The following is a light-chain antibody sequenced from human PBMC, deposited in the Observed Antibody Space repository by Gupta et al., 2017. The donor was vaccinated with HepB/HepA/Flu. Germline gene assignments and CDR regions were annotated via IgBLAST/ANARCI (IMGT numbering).Light chain of an antibody. CDR1: NSDVGDYNY. V-gene: IGLV2-14*01. Sequence: SALAPPASLSGSPGQSITLSCPGSNSDVGDYNYVSWYQQHPGKAPKLLIFDVSNRPSGVSNRFSGSKSGNTASLSISGLQTEDEADYYCSSSSSSSTRVFGTGTKVTVL. J-gene: IGLJ1*01. CDR3: SSSSSSSTRV. CDR2: DVS.